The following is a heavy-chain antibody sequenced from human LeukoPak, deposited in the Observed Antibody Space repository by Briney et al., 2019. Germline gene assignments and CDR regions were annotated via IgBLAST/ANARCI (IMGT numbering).Heavy chain of an antibody. J-gene: IGHJ4*02. D-gene: IGHD3-3*01. V-gene: IGHV4-4*07. CDR1: GGSISSYY. CDR2: IYTSGST. Sequence: SETLSLTCTVSGGSISSYYWSWIRQPAGKGLEWIGRIYTSGSTNYNPSLKSRVTMSVDTSKNQFSLKLSSVTAADTAVHYCARGGPYDFWSGLDYWGQGTLVTVSS. CDR3: ARGGPYDFWSGLDY.